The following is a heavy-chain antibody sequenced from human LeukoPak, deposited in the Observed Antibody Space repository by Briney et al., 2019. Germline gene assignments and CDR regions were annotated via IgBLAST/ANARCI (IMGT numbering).Heavy chain of an antibody. CDR1: GGSISSYY. CDR2: IYYSGST. V-gene: IGHV4-59*01. J-gene: IGHJ4*02. D-gene: IGHD3-22*01. CDR3: ARSYRTYYYDSSGLTFDY. Sequence: KPSATLSLTCTVSGGSISSYYWSWIRQPPGKGVEWIGYIYYSGSTNYNPSLKRRVTISVDTSKNQFSLKLSSVTAADTAVYYCARSYRTYYYDSSGLTFDYWGQGTLVTVSS.